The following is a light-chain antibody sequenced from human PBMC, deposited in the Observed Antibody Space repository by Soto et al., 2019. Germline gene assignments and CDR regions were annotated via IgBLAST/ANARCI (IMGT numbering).Light chain of an antibody. V-gene: IGLV2-14*01. CDR3: SSYTSSSTLVV. CDR2: EVS. Sequence: QSALTQPASVSGSPGQSITISCTGTSSDVVGYNYVSWYQQHPGKAPKLMIYEVSNRPSGVSNRFSGYKSGNTASLTISGLQAEDEAEYYCSSYTSSSTLVVFGGGTKLTVL. J-gene: IGLJ2*01. CDR1: SSDVVGYNY.